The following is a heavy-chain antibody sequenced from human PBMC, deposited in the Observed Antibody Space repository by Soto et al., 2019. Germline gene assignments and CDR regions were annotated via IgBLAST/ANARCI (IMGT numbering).Heavy chain of an antibody. J-gene: IGHJ4*02. D-gene: IGHD3-10*01. CDR3: ARGSRHFGIRGVMISYFDY. V-gene: IGHV4-30-2*01. CDR2: IYHSGST. CDR1: GGSISSGGYS. Sequence: SETLSLTCAVSGGSISSGGYSWSWIRQPPGKGLEWIGYIYHSGSTYYNPSLKSRVTISVDRSKNQFSLKLSSVTAADTAVYYCARGSRHFGIRGVMISYFDYWGQGTLVTVSS.